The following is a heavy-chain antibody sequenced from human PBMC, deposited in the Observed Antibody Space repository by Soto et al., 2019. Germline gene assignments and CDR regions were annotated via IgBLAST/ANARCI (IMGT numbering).Heavy chain of an antibody. Sequence: QVQLVQSGAEVKKPGSSVKVSCKASGDTFTTNSLNWVRQAPGQGLEWMGGIIPVVGTTKYAQKYQDRVTITGDKSTNTAYMELSSLRSDDTAVYYCARGLLYATTYFDYWSQGTPVTVSS. CDR2: IIPVVGTT. D-gene: IGHD2-8*01. V-gene: IGHV1-69*06. CDR1: GDTFTTNS. J-gene: IGHJ4*02. CDR3: ARGLLYATTYFDY.